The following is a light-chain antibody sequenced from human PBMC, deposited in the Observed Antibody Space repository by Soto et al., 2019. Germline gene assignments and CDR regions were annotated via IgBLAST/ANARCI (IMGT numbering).Light chain of an antibody. Sequence: EIVMTQSPATLSVSPGERATLSCRASQSVSSNLAWYQQKPGQAPRLLIYGASTRATGIPARFSGSGSGTEFTLTISSLQSEDRAVYYCQQYINWPYTFGQGTKLEIK. J-gene: IGKJ2*01. CDR2: GAS. CDR3: QQYINWPYT. CDR1: QSVSSN. V-gene: IGKV3-15*01.